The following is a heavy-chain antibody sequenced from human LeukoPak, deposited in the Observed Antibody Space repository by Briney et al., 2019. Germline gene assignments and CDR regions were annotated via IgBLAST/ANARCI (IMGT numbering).Heavy chain of an antibody. Sequence: GGSLRLSCTASGFSFSGHWMHWARKLPGKGLVWVSRISPTGSTTSYADSVKGRFTVSRDNAKDTLYLQVNNLRAEDTAVYYCARGPNSNWSGLDFWGQGTLLTVSS. CDR3: ARGPNSNWSGLDF. CDR2: ISPTGSTT. V-gene: IGHV3-74*01. D-gene: IGHD6-6*01. CDR1: GFSFSGHW. J-gene: IGHJ4*02.